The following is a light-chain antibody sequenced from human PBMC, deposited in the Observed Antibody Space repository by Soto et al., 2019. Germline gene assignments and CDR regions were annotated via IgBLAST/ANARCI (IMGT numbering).Light chain of an antibody. CDR2: KAS. CDR1: QTISSW. Sequence: DIQMTQSPSTLSGSVGDRVTITCRASQTISSWLAWYQQKPGKAPKLLIYKASTLKSGVPSRFSGSGSGTEFTLTISSLQPDDFATYYCQQYHSYPITFGQGTRLET. V-gene: IGKV1-5*03. J-gene: IGKJ5*01. CDR3: QQYHSYPIT.